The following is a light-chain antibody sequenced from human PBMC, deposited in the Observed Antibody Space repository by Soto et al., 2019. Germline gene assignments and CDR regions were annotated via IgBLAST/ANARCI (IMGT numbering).Light chain of an antibody. V-gene: IGKV4-1*01. CDR3: QQYYITPFS. CDR1: QSVLFSSNNKNY. J-gene: IGKJ3*01. Sequence: DIVMAQSPDSLAVSLGERATINCKSSQSVLFSSNNKNYLAWYQQKPGQPPKLLVYWASTRASGVPDRFIGSGSGTDFTLTISSLQAEDVAVYYCQQYYITPFSFGPGTKVDIK. CDR2: WAS.